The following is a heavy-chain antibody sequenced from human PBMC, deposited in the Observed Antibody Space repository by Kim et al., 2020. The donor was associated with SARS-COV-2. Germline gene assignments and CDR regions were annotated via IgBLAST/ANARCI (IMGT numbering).Heavy chain of an antibody. CDR2: IYSGGST. D-gene: IGHD4-17*01. V-gene: IGHV3-53*01. CDR1: GFTVSSNY. Sequence: GGSLRLSCAASGFTVSSNYMSWVRQAPGKGLEWVSVIYSGGSTYYADSVKGRFTFSRDNSKNTLYLQMNSLRAEDTAVYYCARDRDYGDYLDAFDIWGQGTMVTVSS. CDR3: ARDRDYGDYLDAFDI. J-gene: IGHJ3*02.